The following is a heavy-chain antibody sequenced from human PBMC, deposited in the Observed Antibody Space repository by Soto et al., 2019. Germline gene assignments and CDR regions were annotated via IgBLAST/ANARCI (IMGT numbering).Heavy chain of an antibody. V-gene: IGHV4-4*02. Sequence: SETLSLTCAVSGGSITSSNWWSWVRQSPRKGLEWVGEIYHNGSTNYNPSLKSRVTMSVDKSKNQFSLELRSVTAADTAVYYCARARGAIFGVVIRNWFDPWGQGTLVTVSS. CDR1: GGSITSSNW. CDR3: ARARGAIFGVVIRNWFDP. D-gene: IGHD3-3*01. J-gene: IGHJ5*02. CDR2: IYHNGST.